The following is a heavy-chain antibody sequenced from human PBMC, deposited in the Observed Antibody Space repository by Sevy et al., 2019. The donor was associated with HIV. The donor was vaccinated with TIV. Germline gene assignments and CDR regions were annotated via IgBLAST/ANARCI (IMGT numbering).Heavy chain of an antibody. V-gene: IGHV3-30*04. Sequence: GGSLRLSCAASGFSFSRSPMHWVRQAPGKGLEWVAVMSYNGNKKYNGDTVKGRFTIFRDDSKNTLYLQMNSLRAEDTAVYYCAREGVLMGGAIVSYGMDVWGQGTTVTVSS. CDR2: MSYNGNKK. J-gene: IGHJ6*02. CDR3: AREGVLMGGAIVSYGMDV. D-gene: IGHD3-16*02. CDR1: GFSFSRSP.